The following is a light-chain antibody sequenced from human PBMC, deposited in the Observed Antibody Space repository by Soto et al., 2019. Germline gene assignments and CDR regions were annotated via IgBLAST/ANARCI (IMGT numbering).Light chain of an antibody. CDR2: DNY. V-gene: IGLV1-51*01. CDR3: AAWDTSLHALI. CDR1: SSNIGKTF. Sequence: QSVLPQPPAVSAAPGQKVTISCSGTSSNIGKTFVSWYQYLPGTAPKLLIYDNYKRPSGIPDRFSGSKSGTSATLGITGLQTGDEADYYCAAWDTSLHALILGGGTQLTVL. J-gene: IGLJ2*01.